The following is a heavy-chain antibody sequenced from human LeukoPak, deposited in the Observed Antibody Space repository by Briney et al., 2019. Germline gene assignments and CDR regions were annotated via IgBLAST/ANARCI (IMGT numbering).Heavy chain of an antibody. D-gene: IGHD5-12*01. CDR2: ISYDGSNK. CDR3: ANTGHDLYFYYYYMDV. V-gene: IGHV3-30*04. J-gene: IGHJ6*03. Sequence: GGSLRLSCTASGFTFGDYAMSWFRQAPGKGLEWVAVISYDGSNKYYADSVKGRFTISRDNSKNTLYLQMNSLRGEDTAVYYCANTGHDLYFYYYYMDVWGKGTTVTVSS. CDR1: GFTFGDYA.